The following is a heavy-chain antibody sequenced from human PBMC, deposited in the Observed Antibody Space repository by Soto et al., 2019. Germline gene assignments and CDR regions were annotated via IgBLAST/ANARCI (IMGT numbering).Heavy chain of an antibody. CDR1: GGTFSSYT. D-gene: IGHD2-15*01. J-gene: IGHJ6*03. Sequence: QVQLVQSGAEVKKPGSSVKVSCKASGGTFSSYTISWVRQAPGQGLEWMGRIIPILGIANYAQKFQGRVTITADKSTSTAYMELSSLRSEDTAVYYCARVPYCSGGSCARCYYYMDVWGKGTTVTVSS. CDR2: IIPILGIA. V-gene: IGHV1-69*02. CDR3: ARVPYCSGGSCARCYYYMDV.